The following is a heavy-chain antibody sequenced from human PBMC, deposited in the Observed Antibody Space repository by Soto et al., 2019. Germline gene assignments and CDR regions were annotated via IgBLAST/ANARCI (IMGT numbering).Heavy chain of an antibody. V-gene: IGHV4-59*11. CDR1: GDSISSHN. D-gene: IGHD2-2*01. Sequence: PSETLSLTCSVSGDSISSHNWCWIRQPPRKRVDWIGEIYHSGSTNYNPSLKSRVTISVDKSKNQFSLKLSSVTAADTAVYYCASSPVVPAASFGYYYYGMDVWGQGTTVTVSS. CDR3: ASSPVVPAASFGYYYYGMDV. CDR2: IYHSGST. J-gene: IGHJ6*02.